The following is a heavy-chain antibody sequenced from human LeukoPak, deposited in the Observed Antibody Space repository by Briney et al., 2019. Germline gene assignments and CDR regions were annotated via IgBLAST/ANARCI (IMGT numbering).Heavy chain of an antibody. D-gene: IGHD3-10*01. V-gene: IGHV3-73*01. CDR2: IRSKANSYAT. Sequence: PGGSLRLSCAASGFTFSGSAMHSVRQASGKGLEWVGRIRSKANSYATAYAASVKGRFTISRDDSKNTAYLQMNSLKTEDTAVYYCTRHKGGGSGSYYVWGKGTTVTVSS. CDR3: TRHKGGGSGSYYV. J-gene: IGHJ6*04. CDR1: GFTFSGSA.